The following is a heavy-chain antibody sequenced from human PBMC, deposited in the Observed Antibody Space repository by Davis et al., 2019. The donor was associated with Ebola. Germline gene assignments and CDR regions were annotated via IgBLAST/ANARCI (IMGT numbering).Heavy chain of an antibody. CDR2: IYYSGRA. CDR1: GGSINTDNYF. Sequence: SETLSLTCTVSGGSINTDNYFWAWIRQPPGKELEYISSIYYSGRAYYNPSPKSRVTTSVDTSKNQFFLKVTSMTTADSGVFFCARRHIVAGGADAFDVRGLGTKVTVSS. D-gene: IGHD6-13*01. J-gene: IGHJ3*01. CDR3: ARRHIVAGGADAFDV. V-gene: IGHV4-39*01.